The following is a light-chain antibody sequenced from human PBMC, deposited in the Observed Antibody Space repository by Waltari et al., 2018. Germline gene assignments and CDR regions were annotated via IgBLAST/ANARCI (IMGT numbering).Light chain of an antibody. J-gene: IGKJ1*01. CDR1: QSVSRS. V-gene: IGKV3-20*01. CDR2: DAS. Sequence: EMVLTQSPGTLSLSPGERATLSCRSSQSVSRSLAWYQKKPGQAPRLLIYDASIRATGIPDRFSGSGSGTDFSLTISRLESEDFAVYYCQKYGSLPATFGQGTKVEIK. CDR3: QKYGSLPAT.